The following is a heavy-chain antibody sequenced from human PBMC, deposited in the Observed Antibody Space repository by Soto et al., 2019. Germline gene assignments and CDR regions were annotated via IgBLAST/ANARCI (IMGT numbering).Heavy chain of an antibody. CDR3: ARDRGYRSGSFGS. J-gene: IGHJ5*02. D-gene: IGHD5-18*01. V-gene: IGHV4-4*07. CDR1: GGSISGYY. Sequence: QVQLQESGPGLVKPSETLSLTCIVSGGSISGYYWSWIRQPAGKELEWIGRIYSDGTTNYNPSLKSRDTMSVDTSKKQISLKLTSVTAADTAMYYCARDRGYRSGSFGSWGQGVLVTVSS. CDR2: IYSDGTT.